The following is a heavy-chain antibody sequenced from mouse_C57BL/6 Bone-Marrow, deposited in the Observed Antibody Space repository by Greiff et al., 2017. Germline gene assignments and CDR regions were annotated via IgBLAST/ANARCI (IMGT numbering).Heavy chain of an antibody. J-gene: IGHJ4*01. CDR1: GYTFTSYW. CDR3: ARSSYYAMDY. V-gene: IGHV1-69*01. CDR2: IDPSDSYT. D-gene: IGHD1-1*01. Sequence: VQLQQPGAELVMPGASVKLSCKASGYTFTSYWMHWVKQRPGQGLEWIGEIDPSDSYTNYNQKFKGKSTLTVDKSSSTAYMQLSSLTSEEAAVYYCARSSYYAMDYWGQGTSVTVSS.